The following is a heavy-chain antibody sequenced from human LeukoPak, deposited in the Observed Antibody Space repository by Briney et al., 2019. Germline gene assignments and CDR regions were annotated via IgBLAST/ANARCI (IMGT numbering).Heavy chain of an antibody. CDR2: IYSGGST. D-gene: IGHD2-15*01. V-gene: IGHV3-66*01. CDR1: GFTFSNAW. J-gene: IGHJ4*02. Sequence: GGSLRLSCAASGFTFSNAWMSWVRQAPGKGLEWVSVIYSGGSTYYADSVKGRFTISRDNSKNTLYLQMNSLRAEDTAVYYCARAHCSGGSCYKHYFDYWGQGTLVTVSS. CDR3: ARAHCSGGSCYKHYFDY.